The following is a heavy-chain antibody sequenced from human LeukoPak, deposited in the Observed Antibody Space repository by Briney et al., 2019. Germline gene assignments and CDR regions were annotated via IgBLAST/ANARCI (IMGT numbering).Heavy chain of an antibody. V-gene: IGHV1-69*05. J-gene: IGHJ6*03. CDR3: ARCEFPAPYYYYYMDV. CDR1: GGTFSSYA. CDR2: IIPIFGTA. D-gene: IGHD2-2*01. Sequence: GASVKVSCKASGGTFSSYAITWVRQAPGQGLEWMGGIIPIFGTANYAQKFQGRVTITTDESTSTAYMELSSLRSEDTAVYYCARCEFPAPYYYYYMDVWGKGTTVTVSS.